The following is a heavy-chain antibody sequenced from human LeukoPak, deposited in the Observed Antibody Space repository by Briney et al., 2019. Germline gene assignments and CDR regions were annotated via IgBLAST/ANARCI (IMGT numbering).Heavy chain of an antibody. V-gene: IGHV3-66*01. Sequence: AGGSLRLSCAASGFTVSTNYMSWVRQAPGKGLDWVPVIYNSGGTYYADSVKGRFTISRDDSKDSLYLQMNSLKTEDTAVYYCTTEGGWSFYFDYWGQGTLVTVSS. CDR1: GFTVSTNY. D-gene: IGHD2-15*01. CDR2: IYNSGGT. CDR3: TTEGGWSFYFDY. J-gene: IGHJ4*02.